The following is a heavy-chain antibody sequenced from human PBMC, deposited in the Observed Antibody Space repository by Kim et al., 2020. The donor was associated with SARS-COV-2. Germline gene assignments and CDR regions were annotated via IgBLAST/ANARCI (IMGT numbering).Heavy chain of an antibody. Sequence: ADYMKGRSTISRDNSKNMLYLQVSSLRPEDTAVYYCVKEVMPTSGTNYFDYWGQGALVTVSS. J-gene: IGHJ4*02. V-gene: IGHV3-64D*06. D-gene: IGHD2-8*01. CDR3: VKEVMPTSGTNYFDY.